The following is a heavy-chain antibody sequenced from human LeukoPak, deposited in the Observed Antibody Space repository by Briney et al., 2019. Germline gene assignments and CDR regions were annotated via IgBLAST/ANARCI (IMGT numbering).Heavy chain of an antibody. J-gene: IGHJ3*02. CDR3: ARRSKAVAGLAFDI. CDR1: GASISSYY. CDR2: ISYSGST. Sequence: KPSETLSLTCTVSGASISSYYWSWIRQPPGKGLEWIGYISYSGSTNYNPSLKSRVTISADTSKNQVSLTLSSVTAADTAVYYCARRSKAVAGLAFDIWGRGTMVTVSS. D-gene: IGHD6-19*01. V-gene: IGHV4-59*08.